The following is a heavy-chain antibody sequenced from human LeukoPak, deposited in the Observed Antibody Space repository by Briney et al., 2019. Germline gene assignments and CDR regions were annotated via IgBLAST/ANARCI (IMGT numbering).Heavy chain of an antibody. D-gene: IGHD1-14*01. CDR2: ISGGGGST. Sequence: GGPLRLSCAPSGSTFSSYAMSCLHHPPGKGVEWVSAISGGGGSTYYADSVKGRLTISRDNSKSALYVHMSSLRAEGTVVYYYTRGTLSHYGGRETLATVS. CDR1: GSTFSSYA. V-gene: IGHV3-23*01. J-gene: IGHJ4*02. CDR3: TRGTLSHY.